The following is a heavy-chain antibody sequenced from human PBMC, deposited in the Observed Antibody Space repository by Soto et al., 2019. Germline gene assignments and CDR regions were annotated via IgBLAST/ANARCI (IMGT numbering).Heavy chain of an antibody. Sequence: ASVKVSYQASGYTFTNKVIHRLRQAPGQTLEWMGWIHTAKGNTEYSQKFEARVTPTRDTAASTAYMELNSLRSDNTAVYYCAKDQALRYFDWRYGMDVWCQGTTVTVSS. J-gene: IGHJ6*02. CDR3: AKDQALRYFDWRYGMDV. CDR1: GYTFTNKV. D-gene: IGHD3-9*01. CDR2: IHTAKGNT. V-gene: IGHV1-3*04.